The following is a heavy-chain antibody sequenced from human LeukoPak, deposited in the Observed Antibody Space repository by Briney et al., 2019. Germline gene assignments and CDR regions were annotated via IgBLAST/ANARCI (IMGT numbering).Heavy chain of an antibody. V-gene: IGHV3-21*04. CDR1: GFTFSGHS. Sequence: GGSLRLSCATSGFTFSGHSMSWVRQAPGKGLEWVSSITSTATHTYYADSVKGRFTISRDNAKNTLYLQMNSLRAEDTAVYYCSIVVVTADAFDIWGQGTMVTVSS. CDR3: SIVVVTADAFDI. D-gene: IGHD2-21*02. J-gene: IGHJ3*02. CDR2: ITSTATHT.